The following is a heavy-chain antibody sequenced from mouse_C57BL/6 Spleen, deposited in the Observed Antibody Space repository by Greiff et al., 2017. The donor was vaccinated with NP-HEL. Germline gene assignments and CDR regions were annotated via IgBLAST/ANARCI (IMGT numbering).Heavy chain of an antibody. J-gene: IGHJ2*01. V-gene: IGHV1-64*01. CDR1: GYTFTSYW. Sequence: QVQLQQPGAELVKPGASVKLSCKASGYTFTSYWMHWVKQRPGQGLEWIGMIHPNSGSTNYNEKFKSKATLTVDKSSSTAYMQLSSLISEDSAVYYCARRGGSGSHFDYWGQGTTLTVSS. CDR3: ARRGGSGSHFDY. D-gene: IGHD3-2*02. CDR2: IHPNSGST.